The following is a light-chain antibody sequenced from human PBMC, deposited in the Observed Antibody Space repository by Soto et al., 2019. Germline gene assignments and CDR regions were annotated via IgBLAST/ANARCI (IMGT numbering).Light chain of an antibody. J-gene: IGLJ3*02. CDR2: DVS. Sequence: QSALTQPRSVSGSPGQSVTISCTGTSSDFGGYNYVSWYQQHPGKAPKLMIYDVSKRPSGVPDRFSGSKSGDTASLTISGLQAEDEAAYYCCPYAGSYAWVFGGGTQLTVL. CDR1: SSDFGGYNY. V-gene: IGLV2-11*01. CDR3: CPYAGSYAWV.